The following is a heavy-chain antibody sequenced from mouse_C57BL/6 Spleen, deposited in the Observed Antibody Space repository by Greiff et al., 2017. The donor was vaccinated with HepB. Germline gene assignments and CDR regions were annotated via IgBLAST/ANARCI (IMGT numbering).Heavy chain of an antibody. V-gene: IGHV1-26*01. J-gene: IGHJ4*01. CDR2: INPNNGGT. Sequence: EVQLQQSGPELVKPGASVKISCKASGYTFTDYYMNWVKQSHGKSLEWIGDINPNNGGTSYNQKFKGKATLTVDKSSSTAYMALRSLTSEDYAVYYCARGGNYVGYAMDYWGQGTSVTVSS. D-gene: IGHD2-1*01. CDR1: GYTFTDYY. CDR3: ARGGNYVGYAMDY.